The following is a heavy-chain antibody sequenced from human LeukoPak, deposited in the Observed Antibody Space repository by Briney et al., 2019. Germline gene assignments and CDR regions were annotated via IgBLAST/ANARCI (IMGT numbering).Heavy chain of an antibody. V-gene: IGHV4-30-2*01. CDR2: IYHSGST. J-gene: IGHJ3*02. Sequence: PSQTLSLTCTVSGGSISSGGYYWSWIRQPPGKGLEWIGYIYHSGSTYYNPSLKSRVTISVDRSKNQFSLKLSSVTAADTAAYYCARDGPPGYYYDSSGSVPGTGIWGQGTMVTVSS. D-gene: IGHD3-22*01. CDR1: GGSISSGGYY. CDR3: ARDGPPGYYYDSSGSVPGTGI.